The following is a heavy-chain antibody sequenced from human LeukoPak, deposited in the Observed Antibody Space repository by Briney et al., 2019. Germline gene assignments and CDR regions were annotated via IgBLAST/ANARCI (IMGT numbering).Heavy chain of an antibody. CDR2: IYTSGST. D-gene: IGHD3-10*01. V-gene: IGHV4-4*07. CDR1: GGSISSYY. CDR3: AGTSLLQWFGESRKYYFDY. Sequence: SETLSLTCTVSGGSISSYYWSWIRQPAGKGREGIGRIYTSGSTNYNPSLKSRVTMSVDTSNNQFSLKLSSVTAADTAVYYCAGTSLLQWFGESRKYYFDYWGQGTLVTVSS. J-gene: IGHJ4*02.